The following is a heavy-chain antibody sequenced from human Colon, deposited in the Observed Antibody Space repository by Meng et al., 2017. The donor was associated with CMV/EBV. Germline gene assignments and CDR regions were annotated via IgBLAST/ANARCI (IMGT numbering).Heavy chain of an antibody. CDR2: FYYSGST. CDR3: ARGVSVAILGLNWFDP. Sequence: GSLRLSCTVSGGAISSSVYSWDWIRQPPGKGLEWIGSFYYSGSTYYNPSLKSRVTISVDPSKNQFSLKLSSVTAADTAVYYCARGVSVAILGLNWFDPWGQGTLVTVSS. D-gene: IGHD2-2*02. CDR1: GGAISSSVYS. J-gene: IGHJ5*02. V-gene: IGHV4-39*07.